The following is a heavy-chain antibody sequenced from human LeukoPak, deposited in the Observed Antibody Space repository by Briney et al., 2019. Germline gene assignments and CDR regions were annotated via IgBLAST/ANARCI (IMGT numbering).Heavy chain of an antibody. V-gene: IGHV4-39*07. Sequence: SETLSLTCTVSGGSISSSSYYWGWIRQPPGKGLEWIGSIYYSGSTYYNPSLKSRVTISVDTSKNQFSLKLSSVTAADTAVYYCARVPHLSSGWYALDYWGQGTLVTVSS. J-gene: IGHJ4*02. CDR2: IYYSGST. CDR3: ARVPHLSSGWYALDY. CDR1: GGSISSSSYY. D-gene: IGHD6-19*01.